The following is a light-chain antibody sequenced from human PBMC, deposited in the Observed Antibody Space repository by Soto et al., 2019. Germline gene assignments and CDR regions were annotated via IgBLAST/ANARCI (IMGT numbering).Light chain of an antibody. Sequence: DIQITQSPSSLSASVVGRVTITCLASQSIGSFLNWCQQKPGKAPKLLIYAASSLQSGAPSRFSGSGSGTYFTLTISSLQPEDSAIYYCQQSYSTPLNFGGGTKGDIK. CDR2: AAS. CDR1: QSIGSF. V-gene: IGKV1-39*01. CDR3: QQSYSTPLN. J-gene: IGKJ4*01.